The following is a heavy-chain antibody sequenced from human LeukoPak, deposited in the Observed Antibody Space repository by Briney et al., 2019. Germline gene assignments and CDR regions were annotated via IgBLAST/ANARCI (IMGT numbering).Heavy chain of an antibody. CDR2: INPNTGAT. V-gene: IGHV1-2*02. D-gene: IGHD6-19*01. J-gene: IGHJ4*02. CDR1: GYTLTGYY. CDR3: ARDRVGSGWPRPWYFEF. Sequence: ASVKVSRKPSGYTLTGYYLHCVRQAPGQGLEWMGWINPNTGATIYAEKFQGRVTMTRDKSIDTAYMEMRSLRSDDTAVYYCARDRVGSGWPRPWYFEFWGQGTLITVSS.